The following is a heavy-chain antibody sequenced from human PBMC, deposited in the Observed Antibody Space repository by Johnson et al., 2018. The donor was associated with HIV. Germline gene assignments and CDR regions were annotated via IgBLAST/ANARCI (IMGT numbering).Heavy chain of an antibody. J-gene: IGHJ3*02. CDR2: ISGSGGST. Sequence: VQLVESGGGLIQPGGSLRLSCAVSGFTFSSSAMSWVRQATGKGLEWVSGISGSGGSTFYADSVKGRFTISRDNAKNSLYLQMNSLRAEDTAVYYCARVGDGSGYYFDAFDIWGQGTMVTVSS. CDR3: ARVGDGSGYYFDAFDI. D-gene: IGHD3-22*01. V-gene: IGHV3-23*04. CDR1: GFTFSSSA.